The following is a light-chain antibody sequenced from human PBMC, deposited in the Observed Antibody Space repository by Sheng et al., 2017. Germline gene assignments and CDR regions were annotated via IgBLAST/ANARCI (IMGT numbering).Light chain of an antibody. Sequence: QSALTQPASVSGSPGQSITISCTGISSYVGSYNLVSWYQQHPGEAPKLIIYEDNKRPSGVSNRFSGTKSGNTASLTISGLQAEDEADYYCCSFADSLTYVFGTGTKVTVV. J-gene: IGLJ1*01. V-gene: IGLV2-23*01. CDR1: SSYVGSYNL. CDR2: EDN. CDR3: CSFADSLTYV.